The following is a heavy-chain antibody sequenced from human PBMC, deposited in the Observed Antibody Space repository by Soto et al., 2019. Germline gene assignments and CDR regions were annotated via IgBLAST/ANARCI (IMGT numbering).Heavy chain of an antibody. D-gene: IGHD3-10*01. CDR3: ASGDSSTRDYYYYYGMDV. CDR2: IIPFFGTA. Sequence: SGNVSCKASGGTLSSYAISWVRQAPGQGLEWIGVIIPFFGTADCGQRFPGIVTITADECTSAGDMELSRLKSEERAVYYCASGDSSTRDYYYYYGMDVWGQGTTVTVSS. J-gene: IGHJ6*02. CDR1: GGTLSSYA. V-gene: IGHV1-69*13.